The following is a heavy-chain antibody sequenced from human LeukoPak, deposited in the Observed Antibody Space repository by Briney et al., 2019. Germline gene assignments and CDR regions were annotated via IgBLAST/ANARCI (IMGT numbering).Heavy chain of an antibody. D-gene: IGHD1-26*01. CDR1: GFTFSSYN. Sequence: GGSLRLSCTASGFTFSSYNMSWVRQAPGKGLEWVSVIYSGGSTYYADSVKGRFTISRDNSKNTLYLQMNSLRAEDTAVYYCARGRYSGSYYVDYWGQGTLVTVSS. J-gene: IGHJ4*02. CDR2: IYSGGST. CDR3: ARGRYSGSYYVDY. V-gene: IGHV3-53*01.